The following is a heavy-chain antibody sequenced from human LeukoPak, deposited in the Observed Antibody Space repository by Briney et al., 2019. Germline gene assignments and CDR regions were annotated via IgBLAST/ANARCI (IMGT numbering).Heavy chain of an antibody. CDR1: GYTFANLW. V-gene: IGHV5-51*01. Sequence: GESLKTSCNCSGYTFANLWIGLVRQLPRKGLEGMWIIYPGEPKTRYRPSFRGQVTISADKSANTAYLQCSSLRASDTAMDYCARFHTYGDLEIDYWGQGTLVTVSS. D-gene: IGHD4-17*01. CDR2: IYPGEPKT. J-gene: IGHJ4*02. CDR3: ARFHTYGDLEIDY.